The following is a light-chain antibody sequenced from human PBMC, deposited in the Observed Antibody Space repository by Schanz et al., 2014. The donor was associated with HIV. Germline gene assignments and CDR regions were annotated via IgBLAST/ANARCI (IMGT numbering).Light chain of an antibody. CDR3: QQSYSTPRT. J-gene: IGKJ1*01. CDR1: QSISRR. V-gene: IGKV1-39*01. CDR2: AAS. Sequence: DIQMTQSPSSLSAAVGDRVTITCRASQSISRRLNWYQHKPGKAPQLLIYAASSLQSGVPSRFSGSGSGTDYTLTVSSLQAEDFATYYCQQSYSTPRTFGQGTKVEIK.